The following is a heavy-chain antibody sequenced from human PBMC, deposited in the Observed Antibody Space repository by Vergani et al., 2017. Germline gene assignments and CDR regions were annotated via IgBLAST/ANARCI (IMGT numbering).Heavy chain of an antibody. J-gene: IGHJ6*02. V-gene: IGHV4-59*01. Sequence: QVQLQESGPGLVKPSETLSLTCTVSGGSISSYYWSWIRQPAGKGLEWIGYIYYSGSTNYNPSLKSRVTISVDTSKNQFSLKLSSVTAADTAVYYCAREDCSSTSCYTGAHGMDVWGQGTTVTVSS. CDR1: GGSISSYY. CDR3: AREDCSSTSCYTGAHGMDV. CDR2: IYYSGST. D-gene: IGHD2-2*02.